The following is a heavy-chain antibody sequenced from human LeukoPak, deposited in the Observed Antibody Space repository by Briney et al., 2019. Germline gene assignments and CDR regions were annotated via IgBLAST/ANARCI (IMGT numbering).Heavy chain of an antibody. J-gene: IGHJ4*02. CDR3: AKDTYDYGSGSYPYY. Sequence: GGSLRLSCAASGFTFSSYGMHWVRQAPGKGLEWVAVISYDGSNKYYADSVKGRFTISRDNSRNTLYLQMNSLRAEDPAVYYCAKDTYDYGSGSYPYYWGQGTLVTVSS. V-gene: IGHV3-30*18. CDR2: ISYDGSNK. CDR1: GFTFSSYG. D-gene: IGHD3-10*01.